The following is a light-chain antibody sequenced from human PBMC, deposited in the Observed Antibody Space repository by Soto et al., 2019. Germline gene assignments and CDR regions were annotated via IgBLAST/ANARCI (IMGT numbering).Light chain of an antibody. CDR1: QSVSSSY. CDR2: GGS. V-gene: IGKV3-20*01. J-gene: IGKJ4*01. CDR3: QQYGSLPPVT. Sequence: EIVLTQSPGTLSLSPGERATLSCRASQSVSSSYLAWYQQKPGQAPRLLIYGGSSRATGIPDRFSGSGSGTDFTLTISRLEPEDFAVYYCQQYGSLPPVTFGGGTKVEIK.